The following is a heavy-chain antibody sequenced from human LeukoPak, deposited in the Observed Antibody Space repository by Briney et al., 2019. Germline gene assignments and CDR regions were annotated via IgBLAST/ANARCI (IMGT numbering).Heavy chain of an antibody. CDR1: GFIFSSYS. CDR2: ISSGGST. D-gene: IGHD3-16*01. V-gene: IGHV3-23*01. Sequence: GGSLRLSCAASGFIFSSYSMNWVRQAPGKGLEWVSYISSGGSTYYADSVKGRFTISRDNSKNTLYLQMNSLRAEDTAVYYCVKEIGGPPDYWGQGTLVTVSS. J-gene: IGHJ4*02. CDR3: VKEIGGPPDY.